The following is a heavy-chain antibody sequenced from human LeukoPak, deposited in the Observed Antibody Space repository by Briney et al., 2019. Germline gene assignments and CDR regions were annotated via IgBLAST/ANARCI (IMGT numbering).Heavy chain of an antibody. CDR3: ARGSIQLWAQYYYYYMDV. J-gene: IGHJ6*03. D-gene: IGHD5-18*01. V-gene: IGHV4-59*01. Sequence: SETLSLTCTVSGGSISSYYWSWIRQPPGKGLEWIGYIYSSGSTTYNPSLKSRVTISVDTSKNQFSLKLSSVTAADTAVYYCARGSIQLWAQYYYYYMDVWGKGTTVTVSS. CDR1: GGSISSYY. CDR2: IYSSGST.